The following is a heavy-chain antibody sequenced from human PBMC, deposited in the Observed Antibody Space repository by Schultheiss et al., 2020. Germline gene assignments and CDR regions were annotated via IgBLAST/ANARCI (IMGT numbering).Heavy chain of an antibody. CDR2: ISGSGGST. CDR1: GFTFSSYA. D-gene: IGHD3-3*01. V-gene: IGHV3-23*01. J-gene: IGHJ4*02. Sequence: SLKISCAASGFTFSSYAMSWVRQAPGKGLEWVSAISGSGGSTYYADSVKGRFTISRDNSKNTLYLQMNSLRAEDTAVYYCAKPSVLEWLLGYFDYWGQGTLVTVSS. CDR3: AKPSVLEWLLGYFDY.